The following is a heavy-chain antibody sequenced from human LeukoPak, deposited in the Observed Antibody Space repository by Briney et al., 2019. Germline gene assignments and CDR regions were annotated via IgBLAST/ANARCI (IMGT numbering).Heavy chain of an antibody. CDR1: GGSFSGYY. Sequence: SETLSLTCAVYGGSFSGYYWSWIRQPPGKGLEWIGEINHSGSTNYNPSLKSRVTISVDTSKNQFSLKLSSVTAADTAVYYCARRLSTVTRHYYYYGMDVWGQGTTVTVSS. D-gene: IGHD4-17*01. V-gene: IGHV4-34*01. J-gene: IGHJ6*02. CDR3: ARRLSTVTRHYYYYGMDV. CDR2: INHSGST.